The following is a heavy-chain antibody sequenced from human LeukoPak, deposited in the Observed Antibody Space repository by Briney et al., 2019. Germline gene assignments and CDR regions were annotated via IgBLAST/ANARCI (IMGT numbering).Heavy chain of an antibody. Sequence: ASVKVSCKASGYTFTSYGISWVRQAPGQGLEWMGWISAYNGNTNYGQKLQGRVTMTTDTSTSTAYMELRSLRSDDTAVYYCARTAYDFWSGYYIPTQNWGQGTLVTVSS. J-gene: IGHJ4*02. CDR1: GYTFTSYG. CDR2: ISAYNGNT. CDR3: ARTAYDFWSGYYIPTQN. D-gene: IGHD3-3*01. V-gene: IGHV1-18*01.